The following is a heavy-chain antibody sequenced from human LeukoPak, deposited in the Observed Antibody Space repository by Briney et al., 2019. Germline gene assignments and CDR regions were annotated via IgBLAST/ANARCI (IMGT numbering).Heavy chain of an antibody. D-gene: IGHD3-16*02. CDR1: GFNIRSHG. V-gene: IGHV3-33*01. CDR3: VSADIWGNYRTDS. CDR2: IWYNGNTK. J-gene: IGHJ5*01. Sequence: GGSLRLSCAASGFNIRSHGMHWVRQAPGKGLEWLAVIWYNGNTKYYADSVKGRFAVSRDDSQNTLHLQMDSLRAEDTAVYYCVSADIWGNYRTDSWGHGALVVVSS.